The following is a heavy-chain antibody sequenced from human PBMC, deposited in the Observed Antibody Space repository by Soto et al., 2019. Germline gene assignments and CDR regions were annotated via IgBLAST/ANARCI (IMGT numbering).Heavy chain of an antibody. CDR3: ARARRDIVVVPAALPFDY. CDR2: ISSSSSTI. Sequence: PGGSLRLSCAASGFTFSSYSMNWVRQAPGKGLEWVSYISSSSSTIYYADSVKGRFTISRDNAKNSLYLQMNSLRAEDTAVYYCARARRDIVVVPAALPFDYWGQGTLVTVSS. CDR1: GFTFSSYS. D-gene: IGHD2-2*01. J-gene: IGHJ4*02. V-gene: IGHV3-48*01.